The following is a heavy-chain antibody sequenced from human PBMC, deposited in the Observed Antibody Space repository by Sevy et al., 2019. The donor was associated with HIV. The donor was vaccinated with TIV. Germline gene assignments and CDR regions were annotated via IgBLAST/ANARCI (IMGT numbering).Heavy chain of an antibody. CDR1: GGSISSYY. J-gene: IGHJ4*02. Sequence: SETLSLTCTVSGGSISSYYWSWIRQPPGKGLEWIGYIYYSGSTNYNPSLKSRVTISVDTSKNQFSLKRSSVTAADTAVYYCARGADYGDYVLWGQGTLVTVSS. D-gene: IGHD4-17*01. CDR2: IYYSGST. V-gene: IGHV4-59*01. CDR3: ARGADYGDYVL.